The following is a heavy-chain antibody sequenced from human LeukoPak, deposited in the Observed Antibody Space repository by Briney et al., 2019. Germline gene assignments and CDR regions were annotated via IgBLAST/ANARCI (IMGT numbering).Heavy chain of an antibody. V-gene: IGHV4-34*01. D-gene: IGHD6-19*01. J-gene: IGHJ6*02. CDR2: INHSGST. CDR3: ARGGIAVAGTQFYYYYYGMDV. Sequence: SSETLSLTCAVYGGSFSGYYWSWIRQPPGKGREWIGEINHSGSTNYNPSLKSRVTISVDTSKNQFSLKLSSVTAADTAVYYCARGGIAVAGTQFYYYYYGMDVWGQGTTVTVSS. CDR1: GGSFSGYY.